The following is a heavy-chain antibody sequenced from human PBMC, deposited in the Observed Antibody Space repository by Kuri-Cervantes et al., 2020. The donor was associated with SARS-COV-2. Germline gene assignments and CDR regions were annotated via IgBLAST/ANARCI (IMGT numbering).Heavy chain of an antibody. Sequence: GESLKISCAASGFTFSSYAMHWARQAPGKGLEWVAVISYDGSNKYYADSVKGRFTISRDNSKNTLYLQMNSLRAEDTAVYYCARELGSSGWNDAFDIWGQGTMVTVSS. CDR3: ARELGSSGWNDAFDI. J-gene: IGHJ3*02. D-gene: IGHD6-19*01. CDR1: GFTFSSYA. V-gene: IGHV3-30-3*01. CDR2: ISYDGSNK.